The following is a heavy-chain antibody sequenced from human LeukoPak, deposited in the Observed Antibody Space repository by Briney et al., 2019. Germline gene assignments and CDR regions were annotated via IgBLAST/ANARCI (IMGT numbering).Heavy chain of an antibody. Sequence: TGGSLRLSCAASGFTFSTYMMNWVRQAPGKVLEWVSYINSNSRTICYADSVKGRFTVSRDNAKNSLYLQMNSLRDEDTAVYYCARDPTISGSYSDYWGQGTLVTVSS. D-gene: IGHD1-26*01. V-gene: IGHV3-48*02. CDR3: ARDPTISGSYSDY. J-gene: IGHJ4*02. CDR1: GFTFSTYM. CDR2: INSNSRTI.